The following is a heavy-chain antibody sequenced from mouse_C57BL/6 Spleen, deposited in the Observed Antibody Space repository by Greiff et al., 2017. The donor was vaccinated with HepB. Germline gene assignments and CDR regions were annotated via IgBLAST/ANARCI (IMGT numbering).Heavy chain of an antibody. CDR2: IYPGDGDT. V-gene: IGHV1-82*01. Sequence: QVQLQQSGPELVKPGASVKISCKASGYAFSSSWMNWVKQRPGKGLEWIGRIYPGDGDTNYNGKFKGKATLTADESSSTAYMQLSSLTSEDSAVYFCATHYYGNVYYAMDYWGQGTSVTVSS. CDR3: ATHYYGNVYYAMDY. D-gene: IGHD2-1*01. CDR1: GYAFSSSW. J-gene: IGHJ4*01.